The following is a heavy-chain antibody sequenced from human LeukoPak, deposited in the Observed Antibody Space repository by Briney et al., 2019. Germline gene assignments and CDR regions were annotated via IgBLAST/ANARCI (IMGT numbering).Heavy chain of an antibody. J-gene: IGHJ4*02. CDR3: ARELGYYADY. D-gene: IGHD3-22*01. Sequence: PSETLSPTCAVYGGSFSGYYWSWIRQPPGKGLEWIGEINHSGSTNYNPSLKSRVTISVDTSKNQFSLKLSSVTAADTAVYYCARELGYYADYGGQGTLVTVSS. CDR2: INHSGST. V-gene: IGHV4-34*01. CDR1: GGSFSGYY.